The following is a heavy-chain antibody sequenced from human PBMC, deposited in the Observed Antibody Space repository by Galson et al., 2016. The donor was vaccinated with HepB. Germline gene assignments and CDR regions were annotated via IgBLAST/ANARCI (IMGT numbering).Heavy chain of an antibody. CDR2: IYWDDDE. J-gene: IGHJ6*02. Sequence: PALVKPTQTLTLTCTFSGFSLSTRGVGVGWIRQPPGGALEWLTLIYWDDDERYNPSLKSRLTVTKDTSKSQVVLTMTNMDPVDTATYYCERAYCGCDWLSYNILYQYGLDVWGQGTTVTVSS. V-gene: IGHV2-5*02. CDR3: ERAYCGCDWLSYNILYQYGLDV. CDR1: GFSLSTRGVG. D-gene: IGHD2-21*01.